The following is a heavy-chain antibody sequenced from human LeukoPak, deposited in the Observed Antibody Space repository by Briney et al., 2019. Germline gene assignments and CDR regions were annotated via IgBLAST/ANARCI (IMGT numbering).Heavy chain of an antibody. CDR2: IIPIFGTA. Sequence: SVEVSCKASGGTFSSYAISWVRQAPGQGLEWMGRIIPIFGTANYAQKFQGRVTITTDESTSTAYMELSSLRSEDTAVYYCAREVSAAAPLRRAFDIWGQGTMVTVSS. CDR3: AREVSAAAPLRRAFDI. D-gene: IGHD6-13*01. V-gene: IGHV1-69*05. J-gene: IGHJ3*02. CDR1: GGTFSSYA.